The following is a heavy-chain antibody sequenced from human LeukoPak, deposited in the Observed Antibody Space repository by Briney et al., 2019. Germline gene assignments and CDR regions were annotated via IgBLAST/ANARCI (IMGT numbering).Heavy chain of an antibody. CDR3: ARDAGRDGYNLDY. D-gene: IGHD5-24*01. J-gene: IGHJ4*02. V-gene: IGHV3-48*01. CDR1: GFTFRTYN. Sequence: PGGSLRLSCAASGFTFRTYNMNWVRQAPGKGLEWVSYISGSSSTIYYADSVKGRFTISRDNAKNSLYLQMNSLRAEDTAVYYCARDAGRDGYNLDYWGQGTLVTVSS. CDR2: ISGSSSTI.